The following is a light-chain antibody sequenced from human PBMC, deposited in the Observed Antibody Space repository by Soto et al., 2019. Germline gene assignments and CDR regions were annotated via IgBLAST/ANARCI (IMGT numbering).Light chain of an antibody. CDR1: NIGRKS. CDR3: QVWDSNSDQVL. J-gene: IGLJ2*01. V-gene: IGLV3-21*04. Sequence: SSELTQPPSVSVAPGKTARITCGGNNIGRKSVHWYQQKPGQAPVLVIYYHSDRPSGIPERFSGSNSGNTATLTISRVEAGDEADYYCQVWDSNSDQVLFGGGTKLTVL. CDR2: YHS.